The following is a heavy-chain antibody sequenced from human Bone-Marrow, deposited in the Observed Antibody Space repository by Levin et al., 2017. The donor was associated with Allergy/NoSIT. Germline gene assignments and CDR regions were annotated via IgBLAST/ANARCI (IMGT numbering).Heavy chain of an antibody. Sequence: QPGGSLRLSCAASEFTFSNYAMSWVRQAPGKGLEWVSSISGSGGGTFHADSVKGRFTISRDNSKTTLYLQMNSLRAEDTAVYFCARDRYCSSTGCDYYGMDVWGQGTTVTVSS. D-gene: IGHD2-2*01. CDR2: ISGSGGGT. J-gene: IGHJ6*02. CDR1: EFTFSNYA. V-gene: IGHV3-23*01. CDR3: ARDRYCSSTGCDYYGMDV.